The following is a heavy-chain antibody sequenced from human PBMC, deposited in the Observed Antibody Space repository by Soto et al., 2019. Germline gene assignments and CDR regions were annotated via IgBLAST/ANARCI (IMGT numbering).Heavy chain of an antibody. D-gene: IGHD5-18*01. CDR1: GFTFSSYW. CDR2: IKQDGSEK. CDR3: AGGYSYGYWAYYFDY. J-gene: IGHJ4*02. V-gene: IGHV3-7*03. Sequence: LRLSCAASGFTFSSYWMSWVRQAPGKGLEWVANIKQDGSEKYYVDSVKGRFTISRDNAKNSLYLQMNSLRAEDTAVYYCAGGYSYGYWAYYFDYWGQGTLVTVSS.